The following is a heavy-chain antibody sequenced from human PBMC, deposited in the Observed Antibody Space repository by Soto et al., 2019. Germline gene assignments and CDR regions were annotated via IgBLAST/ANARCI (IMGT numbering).Heavy chain of an antibody. D-gene: IGHD3-22*01. J-gene: IGHJ5*02. CDR3: ARVSRFYDSSGYYGGNWFDP. CDR2: ISAYNGNT. Sequence: RASVKVSCKASGYTFTSYGISWVRQAPGQGLEWMGWISAYNGNTNYAQKLQGRVTMTTDTSTSTAYMELRSLRSDDTAVYYCARVSRFYDSSGYYGGNWFDPWGQGXLVTVYS. CDR1: GYTFTSYG. V-gene: IGHV1-18*04.